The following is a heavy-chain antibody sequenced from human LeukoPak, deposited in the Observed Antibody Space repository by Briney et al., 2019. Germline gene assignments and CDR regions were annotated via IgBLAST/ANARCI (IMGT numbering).Heavy chain of an antibody. V-gene: IGHV1-8*02. Sequence: ASVMVSCKASGYTFTGYYMHWVRQATGQGLEWMGWMNPNSGNTGYAQKFQGRVTMTRNTSISTAYMELSSLRSEDTAVYYCARGQWLALSHTNWFDPWGQGTLVTVSS. D-gene: IGHD6-19*01. CDR3: ARGQWLALSHTNWFDP. J-gene: IGHJ5*02. CDR1: GYTFTGYY. CDR2: MNPNSGNT.